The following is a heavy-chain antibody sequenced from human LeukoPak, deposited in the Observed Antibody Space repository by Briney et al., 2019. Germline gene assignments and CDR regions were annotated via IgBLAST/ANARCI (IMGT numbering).Heavy chain of an antibody. CDR2: IYPGDSDT. CDR3: ARGTSGANYYYYMAV. J-gene: IGHJ6*03. V-gene: IGHV5-51*01. CDR1: GYSFTSYW. Sequence: GESLKISCKGSGYSFTSYWIGWVRQMPGKGLEWMGIIYPGDSDTRYSPSFQGQVTISVDKSISTAYLQWSSLKASDTALYYCARGTSGANYYYYMAVWGKGTTVIVSS.